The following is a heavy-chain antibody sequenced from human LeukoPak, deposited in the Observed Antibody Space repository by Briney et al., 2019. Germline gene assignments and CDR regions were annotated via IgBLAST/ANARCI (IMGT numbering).Heavy chain of an antibody. CDR2: IYYSGST. V-gene: IGHV4-39*07. CDR3: ARDLYYDIIGYRSPTYDI. D-gene: IGHD3-22*01. Sequence: SETLSLTCTVSGGSISSSSCYWGWIRQPPGKGLEWIGSIYYSGSTYYNPSLKSRVTISVDRSKNQFSLKLSSVTAADTAVYYCARDLYYDIIGYRSPTYDIWGQGTMVTVSS. J-gene: IGHJ3*02. CDR1: GGSISSSSCY.